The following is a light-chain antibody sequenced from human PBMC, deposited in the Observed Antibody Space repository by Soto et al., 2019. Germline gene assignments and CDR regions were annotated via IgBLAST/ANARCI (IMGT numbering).Light chain of an antibody. CDR1: QSVSRN. V-gene: IGKV3-15*01. CDR2: DAS. Sequence: EIVMTQSPATLSVSPGERATLSCRASQSVSRNLAWYQQKPGQPPRLLIYDASTRATGVPARFGGSGSGTEFTLTICGLQSEDFAVYSCQQYGDWPSDTFAQGTKVEI. J-gene: IGKJ2*01. CDR3: QQYGDWPSDT.